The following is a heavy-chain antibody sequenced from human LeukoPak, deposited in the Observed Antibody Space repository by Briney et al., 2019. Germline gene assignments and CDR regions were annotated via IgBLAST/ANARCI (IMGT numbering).Heavy chain of an antibody. D-gene: IGHD6-19*01. CDR3: ARQSGDQSSAWYFDA. CDR2: IHYSGKV. Sequence: SETLSLTCTVSGGSLRSSGHWWVWIRQPPGKGLEWIVSIHYSGKVYYNPSLKSRVTTSVDTSTDQFSLRLSSATAADTAIYYCARQSGDQSSAWYFDAWGQGTLVTVSS. V-gene: IGHV4-39*01. J-gene: IGHJ4*02. CDR1: GGSLRSSGHW.